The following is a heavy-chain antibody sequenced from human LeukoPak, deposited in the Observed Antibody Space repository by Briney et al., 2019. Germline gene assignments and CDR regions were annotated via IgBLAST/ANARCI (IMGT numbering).Heavy chain of an antibody. J-gene: IGHJ4*02. CDR2: INHSGST. CDR1: GGSFSGYY. CDR3: ARGRRGCGGDCYEFDY. Sequence: SETLSLTCAVYGGSFSGYYWSWIRQPPGKGLEWIGEINHSGSTNYNPSLKSRVTISVDTSKNQFSLKLSSVTAADTAVYYCARGRRGCGGDCYEFDYWGQGTLVTVSS. V-gene: IGHV4-34*01. D-gene: IGHD2-21*02.